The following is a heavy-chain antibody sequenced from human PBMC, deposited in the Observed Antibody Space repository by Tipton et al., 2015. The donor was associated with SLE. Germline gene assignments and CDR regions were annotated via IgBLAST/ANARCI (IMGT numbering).Heavy chain of an antibody. J-gene: IGHJ1*01. D-gene: IGHD2-15*01. V-gene: IGHV4-34*01. Sequence: LRLSCSIYGGSFGGYYWSWIRQPPGKGLEWIGEINHGGSTNYNPSLKSRVTISVDTSKNQFSLKLSSVTAADTAVYYCARGGYCSGGSCYPEYFHHWGQGTLVTVSS. CDR1: GGSFGGYY. CDR3: ARGGYCSGGSCYPEYFHH. CDR2: INHGGST.